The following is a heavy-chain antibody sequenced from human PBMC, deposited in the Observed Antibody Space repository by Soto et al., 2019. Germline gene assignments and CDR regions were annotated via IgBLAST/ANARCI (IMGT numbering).Heavy chain of an antibody. J-gene: IGHJ4*02. CDR3: ARYFCGSGRYFFDY. CDR1: GFSFITSF. Sequence: PGGSLRLSCVASGFSFITSFMGWVRQSPGKGLEWVANINQDGGVTYYVDSVEGRFTISRDNTKDSLFLQMNFLRGEDTAMYYCARYFCGSGRYFFDYWGRGTPVTVSS. D-gene: IGHD6-19*01. CDR2: INQDGGVT. V-gene: IGHV3-7*03.